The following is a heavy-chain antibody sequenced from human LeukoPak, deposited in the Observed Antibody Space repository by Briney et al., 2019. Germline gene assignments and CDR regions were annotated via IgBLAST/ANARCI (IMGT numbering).Heavy chain of an antibody. J-gene: IGHJ3*02. V-gene: IGHV4-59*01. Sequence: SETLSLTCTVSGGSLSSYYWTWIRQPPGKGLEWIGYIYNSGSTNYNPSLKSRVTISVDTSKNQFSLKLTSVTAADTAVYYCARGLSFGSYYEFHAFDIWGQGTMVTVSS. CDR1: GGSLSSYY. D-gene: IGHD1-26*01. CDR3: ARGLSFGSYYEFHAFDI. CDR2: IYNSGST.